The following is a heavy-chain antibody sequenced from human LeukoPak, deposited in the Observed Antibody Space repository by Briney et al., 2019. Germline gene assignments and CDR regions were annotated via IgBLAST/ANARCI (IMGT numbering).Heavy chain of an antibody. CDR3: ARDTSGLFDY. Sequence: PGRSLRLSCAASGFTFNSYGMHWVRQAPGKGLEWVSVILYDGTNKYYADSVKGRFTISRDNSRNTLYLQMNSLRAEDTAVYFCARDTSGLFDYWGQGTLVTVSS. J-gene: IGHJ4*02. D-gene: IGHD3-10*01. V-gene: IGHV3-30*03. CDR2: ILYDGTNK. CDR1: GFTFNSYG.